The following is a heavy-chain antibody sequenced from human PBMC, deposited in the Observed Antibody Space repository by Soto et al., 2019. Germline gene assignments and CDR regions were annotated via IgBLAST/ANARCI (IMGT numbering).Heavy chain of an antibody. Sequence: ASVKVSCKASGYTFTGYYMHWVRQAPGQGLEWMGWINPNSGGTNYAQKFQGRVTMTRDTSISTAYMELSRLRSDDTAVYYCARATPPTYYYDSSSYYPFDYWGQGTLVTVSS. D-gene: IGHD3-22*01. J-gene: IGHJ4*02. CDR2: INPNSGGT. CDR1: GYTFTGYY. V-gene: IGHV1-2*02. CDR3: ARATPPTYYYDSSSYYPFDY.